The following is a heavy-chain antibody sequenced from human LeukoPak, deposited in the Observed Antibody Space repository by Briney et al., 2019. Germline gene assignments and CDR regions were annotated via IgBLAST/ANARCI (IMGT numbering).Heavy chain of an antibody. J-gene: IGHJ4*01. CDR3: ARAPEDIVLTTHVKDG. Sequence: GCPRLSSAPPGVTLSRSSTNSVPGTPRKRVWWVSSISSSSAYIYYADSQKGRFTISRDTAKNSLYLQMNSLRAPDTTVYYWARAPEDIVLTTHVKDGWGQGRLVTVSS. D-gene: IGHD2-8*02. V-gene: IGHV3-21*01. CDR2: ISSSSAYI. CDR1: GVTLSRSS.